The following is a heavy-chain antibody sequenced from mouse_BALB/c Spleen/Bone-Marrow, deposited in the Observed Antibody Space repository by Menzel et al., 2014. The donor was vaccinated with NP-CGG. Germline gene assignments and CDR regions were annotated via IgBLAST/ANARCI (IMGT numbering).Heavy chain of an antibody. CDR1: GFTFSDYY. CDR3: ARDKGRVFFDY. CDR2: IRNKANGYTT. V-gene: IGHV7-3*02. Sequence: VESGGGLVQPGGSLRLSCATSGFTFSDYYMSWVRQPPGKALEWLGFIRNKANGYTTEYSASVKGRFTISRDNSQNILYLQMSTLRAEDSAAYYCARDKGRVFFDYWGQGTTLTVSS. J-gene: IGHJ2*01.